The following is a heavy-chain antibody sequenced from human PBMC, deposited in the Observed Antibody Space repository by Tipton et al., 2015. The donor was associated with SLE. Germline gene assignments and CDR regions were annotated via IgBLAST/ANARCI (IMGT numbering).Heavy chain of an antibody. CDR1: GFTFSDYY. CDR3: AREAGAKRDAFDI. J-gene: IGHJ3*02. Sequence: SLRLSCAASGFTFSDYYMSWIRQAPGKGLEWVSYISSSSSYIYYADSVKGRFTISRDNAKNSLYLQMNSLRAEDTAVYYCAREAGAKRDAFDIWGQGTMVTVSS. V-gene: IGHV3-11*06. D-gene: IGHD6-13*01. CDR2: ISSSSSYI.